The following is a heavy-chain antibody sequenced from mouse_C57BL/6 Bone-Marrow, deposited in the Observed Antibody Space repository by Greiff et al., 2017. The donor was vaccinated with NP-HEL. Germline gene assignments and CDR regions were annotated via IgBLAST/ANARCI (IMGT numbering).Heavy chain of an antibody. Sequence: EVQGVESGGGLVKPGGSLKLSCAASGFTFSSYAMSWVRQTPEKRLEWVATISDGGSYTYYPDNVKGRFTISRDNAKNNLYLQMSHLKSEDTAMYYCARGGNYDFDYWGQGTTLTVSS. D-gene: IGHD2-1*01. CDR3: ARGGNYDFDY. V-gene: IGHV5-4*01. CDR1: GFTFSSYA. CDR2: ISDGGSYT. J-gene: IGHJ2*01.